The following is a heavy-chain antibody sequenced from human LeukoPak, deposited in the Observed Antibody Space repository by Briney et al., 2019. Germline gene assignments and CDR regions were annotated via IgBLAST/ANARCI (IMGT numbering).Heavy chain of an antibody. CDR2: IRHDGSET. J-gene: IGHJ4*02. CDR1: GFKFSSSW. V-gene: IGHV3-7*05. D-gene: IGHD5-18*01. Sequence: GGSLRLSCVASGFKFSSSWMSWVRQAPGRGLEWVADIRHDGSETFYVDSVKGRFTISRDNGRNSLYLQMDSLRGDEPAVYYCTRDRYGNWGQGTPVTVAS. CDR3: TRDRYGN.